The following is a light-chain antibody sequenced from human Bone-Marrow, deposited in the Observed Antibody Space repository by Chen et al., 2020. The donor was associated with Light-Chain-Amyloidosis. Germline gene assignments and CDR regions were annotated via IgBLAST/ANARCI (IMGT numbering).Light chain of an antibody. J-gene: IGKJ4*01. CDR1: QSVSSN. Sequence: EIIITPSPAPPSLSPGERATLSCRASQSVSSNLAWDQQKPGQAPRLLIYGASTRATGIPARFSGSGSGTEFTLTISSLQSEDFAVYYCQQYNNWPPLTFGGGTKVEIK. CDR3: QQYNNWPPLT. V-gene: IGKV3-15*01. CDR2: GAS.